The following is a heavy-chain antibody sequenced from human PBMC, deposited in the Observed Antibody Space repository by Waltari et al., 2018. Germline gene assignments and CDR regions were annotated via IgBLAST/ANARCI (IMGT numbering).Heavy chain of an antibody. Sequence: EVQLLESGGGLVQPGGSLRLSCAASGFTFSSYAMSWVRQAPGKGLEWVSVIYSGGSTYYADSVKGRCTISRDNSKNTLYLQMNSLRAEDTAVYYCAKGSGGSFDYWGQGTLVTVSS. CDR2: IYSGGST. J-gene: IGHJ4*02. V-gene: IGHV3-23*03. CDR3: AKGSGGSFDY. D-gene: IGHD2-15*01. CDR1: GFTFSSYA.